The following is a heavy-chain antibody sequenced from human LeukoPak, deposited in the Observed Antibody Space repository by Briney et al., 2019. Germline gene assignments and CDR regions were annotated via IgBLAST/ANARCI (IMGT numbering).Heavy chain of an antibody. CDR1: GFTVSDNY. D-gene: IGHD6-13*01. V-gene: IGHV3-66*01. CDR3: ASSSWSSEYFHY. CDR2: FYSGGST. Sequence: GGSLRLSCAASGFTVSDNYMSWVRQAPGKGLEWASVFYSGGSTRYADSVKGRFTISRDNSKNTLYLQLNSLRAEDTAVYFCASSSWSSEYFHYWGQGTLVTVPS. J-gene: IGHJ1*01.